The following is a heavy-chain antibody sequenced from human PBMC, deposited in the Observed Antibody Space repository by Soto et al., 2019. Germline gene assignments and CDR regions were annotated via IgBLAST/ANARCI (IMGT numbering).Heavy chain of an antibody. V-gene: IGHV1-2*04. D-gene: IGHD4-17*01. CDR1: GYTFTVYY. CDR3: ARDYGPYSVDF. J-gene: IGHJ4*02. CDR2: INPNSGGT. Sequence: ASVKVSCKASGYTFTVYYMHWVRQAPGQGLEWMGWINPNSGGTNYAQKFQGWVTMTRDTSISTAYMEVTRLRSDDTAVYYCARDYGPYSVDFWGQGTLVTVST.